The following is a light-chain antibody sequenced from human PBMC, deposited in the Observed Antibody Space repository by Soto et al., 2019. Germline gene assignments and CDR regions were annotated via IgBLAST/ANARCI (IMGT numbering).Light chain of an antibody. CDR1: QSISSY. J-gene: IGKJ4*01. Sequence: DIQMTQSPSSLSASVGDRVTITCRASQSISSYLNWFQQKPGKAPKLLIHDASNMETGVPSRFSGSGSGTDFTFTISSLQPEDIATYFCQQFDNVPLTFGGGTKVDIK. CDR2: DAS. V-gene: IGKV1-33*01. CDR3: QQFDNVPLT.